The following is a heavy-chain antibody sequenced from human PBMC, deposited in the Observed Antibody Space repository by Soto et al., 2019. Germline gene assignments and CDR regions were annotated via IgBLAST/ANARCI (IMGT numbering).Heavy chain of an antibody. D-gene: IGHD2-15*01. J-gene: IGHJ5*01. CDR2: IYKSTTT. CDR3: ARGRYCLTGRCFPNWFDS. Sequence: QVHLLESGPGLVKPSQTLSLTCSVSGDSISTVDYFWAWIRQPPGQALEYIGYIYKSTTTYYNPSFESRVAISLDTSKSQFSLTVTSVTAADTAVYFCARGRYCLTGRCFPNWFDSGGQGTLVTVSS. CDR1: GDSISTVDYF. V-gene: IGHV4-30-4*01.